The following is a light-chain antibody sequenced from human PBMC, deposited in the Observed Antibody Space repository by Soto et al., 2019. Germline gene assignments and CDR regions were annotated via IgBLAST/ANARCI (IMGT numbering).Light chain of an antibody. CDR2: EVS. CDR1: SSDVGSYNL. V-gene: IGLV2-23*02. J-gene: IGLJ1*01. Sequence: QSVLTQPAFVSGSPGQSITISCTGTSSDVGSYNLVSWYQQHPGKAPKLMIYEVSKRPSGVSNRFSGSKSGNTASLAISGLQAEDEADYYCCSYAGRSRVFGTGTKVTVL. CDR3: CSYAGRSRV.